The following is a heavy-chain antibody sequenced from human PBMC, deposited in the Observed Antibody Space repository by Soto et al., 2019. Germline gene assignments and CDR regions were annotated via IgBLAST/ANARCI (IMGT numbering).Heavy chain of an antibody. J-gene: IGHJ4*02. CDR2: IYHSGST. D-gene: IGHD4-17*01. Sequence: SETLYLTCAVSGGSISSGGYSWSWIRQPPGKGLEWIGYIYHSGSTYYNPSLKSRVTISVVRSKNQFSLKLSSVTAADTAVYYCARASYDYGDYDYWGQGTLVTVSS. CDR1: GGSISSGGYS. CDR3: ARASYDYGDYDY. V-gene: IGHV4-30-2*01.